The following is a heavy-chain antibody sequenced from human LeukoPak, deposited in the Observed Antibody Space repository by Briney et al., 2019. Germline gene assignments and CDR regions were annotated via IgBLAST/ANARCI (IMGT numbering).Heavy chain of an antibody. V-gene: IGHV1-8*03. CDR2: MNPNSGNT. J-gene: IGHJ4*02. D-gene: IGHD6-6*01. CDR1: GYTFTSYD. Sequence: ASVKVSCKASGYTFTSYDINWVRQATGQGLEWMGWMNPNSGNTGYAQKFQGRVTITTDESTSTAYMELSSLRPEDTAVYYCARAEDSSSLGYWGQGTLVTVSS. CDR3: ARAEDSSSLGY.